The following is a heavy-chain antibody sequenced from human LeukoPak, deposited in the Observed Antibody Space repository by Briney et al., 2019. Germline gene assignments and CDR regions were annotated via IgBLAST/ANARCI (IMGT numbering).Heavy chain of an antibody. V-gene: IGHV3-7*01. J-gene: IGHJ4*02. Sequence: PGGSLRLSCEGSGFTFSNYWMGWVRQAPGKGLQWVANIKTDGSEKYYVDSVKGRFTITRDNAKNSLYLQMNSLRAEDTAVYYCARDPPNWGFGYWGQGTLVTVSS. CDR1: GFTFSNYW. D-gene: IGHD7-27*01. CDR3: ARDPPNWGFGY. CDR2: IKTDGSEK.